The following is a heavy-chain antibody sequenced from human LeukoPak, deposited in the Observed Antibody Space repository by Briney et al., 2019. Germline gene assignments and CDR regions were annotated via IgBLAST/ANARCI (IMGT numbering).Heavy chain of an antibody. CDR3: ANSHYGSGSSHGSY. Sequence: PGGSLRLSCAASGFTFSSYGMHWVRQAPGKGPEWVAVISYDGSNKYYADSVKGRFTISRDNSKNTLYLQMNSLRAEDTAVYYCANSHYGSGSSHGSYWGQGTLVTVSS. D-gene: IGHD3-10*01. CDR1: GFTFSSYG. CDR2: ISYDGSNK. J-gene: IGHJ4*02. V-gene: IGHV3-30*18.